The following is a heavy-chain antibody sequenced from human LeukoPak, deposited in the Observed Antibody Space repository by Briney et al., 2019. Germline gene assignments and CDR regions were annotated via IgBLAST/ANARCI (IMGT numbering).Heavy chain of an antibody. CDR3: ARGSTYYDILTGYYYHYYYYMDV. CDR2: INPRGGST. D-gene: IGHD3-9*01. J-gene: IGHJ6*03. Sequence: ASVKVSCKASGYIFTTYYMHWLRQAPGQGPEWMGIINPRGGSTDYAQKFQGRVTMTRNTSISTAYMELSSLRSKDTAVYYCARGSTYYDILTGYYYHYYYYMDVWGKGTTVTVSS. V-gene: IGHV1-46*01. CDR1: GYIFTTYY.